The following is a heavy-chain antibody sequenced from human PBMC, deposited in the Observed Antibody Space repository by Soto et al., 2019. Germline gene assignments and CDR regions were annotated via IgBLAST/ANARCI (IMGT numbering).Heavy chain of an antibody. CDR1: GGSFSGYY. CDR2: INHSGST. D-gene: IGHD3-10*01. CDR3: VRGGYYGSGSYYGNYYYGMDV. V-gene: IGHV4-34*01. J-gene: IGHJ6*02. Sequence: SETLSLTCAVYGGSFSGYYWSWIRQPPGKGLEWIGEINHSGSTNYNPSLKSRVTISVDTSKNQFSLKLSSVTAADTAVYYCVRGGYYGSGSYYGNYYYGMDVWGQGTTVTVSS.